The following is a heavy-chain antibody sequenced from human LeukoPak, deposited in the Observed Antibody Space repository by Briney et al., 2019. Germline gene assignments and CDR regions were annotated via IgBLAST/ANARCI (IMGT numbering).Heavy chain of an antibody. V-gene: IGHV3-11*04. Sequence: GGSLRLSCAASGFTFSDYNMRWIRQAPGEGLEWVSSISRSGSTKYYADSVKGRFTISRDNAKNSLYLQMNSLRAEDTAVYYCARVRRHIVVVTAIQYYFDYWGQGTLVTVSS. CDR1: GFTFSDYN. J-gene: IGHJ4*02. D-gene: IGHD2-21*02. CDR3: ARVRRHIVVVTAIQYYFDY. CDR2: ISRSGSTK.